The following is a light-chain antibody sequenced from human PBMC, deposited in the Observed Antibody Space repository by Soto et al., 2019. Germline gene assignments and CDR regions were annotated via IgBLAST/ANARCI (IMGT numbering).Light chain of an antibody. CDR1: QTISTW. J-gene: IGKJ2*01. CDR2: DVS. CDR3: QQYNAYST. V-gene: IGKV1-5*01. Sequence: DIQMTQSPSTLSASVGDRVTITCRASQTISTWLAWYRQKTGKAPKLLIYDVSRLGSGVPSRFRGSGSGTDFALTISSLQPDDYATYYCQQYNAYSTFGQGTKLEIK.